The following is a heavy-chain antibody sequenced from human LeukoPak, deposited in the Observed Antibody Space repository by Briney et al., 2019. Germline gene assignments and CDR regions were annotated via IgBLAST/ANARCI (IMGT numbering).Heavy chain of an antibody. D-gene: IGHD3-16*01. CDR3: ARDTAFVRGGTDY. CDR2: VSYSGTT. CDR1: GGSISSYY. Sequence: SETLSLTCTVSGGSISSYYWSWIRQPPGKGLEWIGSVSYSGTTYYNPSLKSRLTISVETSKNLFSLKLYSVTAADTAVHYCARDTAFVRGGTDYWGQGTLVTVSS. V-gene: IGHV4-59*05. J-gene: IGHJ4*02.